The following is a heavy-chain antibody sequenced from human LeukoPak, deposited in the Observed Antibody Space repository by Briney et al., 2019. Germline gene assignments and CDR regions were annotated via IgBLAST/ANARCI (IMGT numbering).Heavy chain of an antibody. CDR3: ARDQNVRGYFWYSGSSPLDY. V-gene: IGHV3-30-3*01. J-gene: IGHJ4*02. D-gene: IGHD1-26*01. Sequence: PGGSLRLSCAASGFTFSSYAMHWVRQAPGKGLEWVAVISYDGSNKYYADSVKGRFTISRDNSKNTLYLQMNSLRAEDTAVYYCARDQNVRGYFWYSGSSPLDYWGQGTLVTVSS. CDR1: GFTFSSYA. CDR2: ISYDGSNK.